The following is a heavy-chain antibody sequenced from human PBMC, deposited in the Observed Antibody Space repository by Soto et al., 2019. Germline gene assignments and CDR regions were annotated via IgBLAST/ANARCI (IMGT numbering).Heavy chain of an antibody. Sequence: SETLSLTCAVYGGSFSGYYWSWIRQTPGKGLEWIGYISYSGSTNYNPSLKSRVTISVDTSKNQFSLKLNSVTAADTAVYYCARGSKGRGYSYGYRYYYGMDVWGQGTTVT. V-gene: IGHV4-59*01. CDR3: ARGSKGRGYSYGYRYYYGMDV. CDR1: GGSFSGYY. J-gene: IGHJ6*02. CDR2: ISYSGST. D-gene: IGHD5-18*01.